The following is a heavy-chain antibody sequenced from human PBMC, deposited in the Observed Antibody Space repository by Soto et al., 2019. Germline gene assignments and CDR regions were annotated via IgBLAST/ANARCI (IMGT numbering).Heavy chain of an antibody. V-gene: IGHV4-4*02. CDR1: GGSISSSNW. Sequence: PWETLSLTCAVSGGSISSSNWWSWVRQPPGKGLEWIGEIYHSGSTNYNPSLKSRVTISVDKSKNQFSLKLSSVTAADTAVYYCARVSGSYYYGMDVWGQGTTVTVSS. J-gene: IGHJ6*02. CDR3: ARVSGSYYYGMDV. CDR2: IYHSGST. D-gene: IGHD1-26*01.